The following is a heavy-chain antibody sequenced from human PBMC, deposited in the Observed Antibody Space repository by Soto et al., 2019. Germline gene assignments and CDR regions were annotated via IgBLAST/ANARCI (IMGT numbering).Heavy chain of an antibody. V-gene: IGHV3-74*01. CDR3: ARPVVYSGYDRVFFDY. D-gene: IGHD5-12*01. J-gene: IGHJ4*02. Sequence: EVQLVESGGGLVQPGGSLRLSCAASGFSFSNSWMHWVRQAPGKGLVWVSSISSDGSSTNYADSVKGRFIISRDNAKNTLYLQMNILRAEDTAVYYCARPVVYSGYDRVFFDYWGQGTLVTVSS. CDR2: ISSDGSST. CDR1: GFSFSNSW.